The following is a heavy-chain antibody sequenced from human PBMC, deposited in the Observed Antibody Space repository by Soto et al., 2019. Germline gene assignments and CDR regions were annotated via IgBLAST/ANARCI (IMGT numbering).Heavy chain of an antibody. CDR1: GYTFTSYD. J-gene: IGHJ6*02. Sequence: AASVKISCKASGYTFTSYDINWVRQATGQGLEWMGWMNPNSGNTGYAQKFQGRVTMTRNTSISTAYMELTSLKSEDTAVYYRARSQKLERNRYYYYGMDLCGQGTTVTVFS. CDR3: ARSQKLERNRYYYYGMDL. D-gene: IGHD1-1*01. CDR2: MNPNSGNT. V-gene: IGHV1-8*01.